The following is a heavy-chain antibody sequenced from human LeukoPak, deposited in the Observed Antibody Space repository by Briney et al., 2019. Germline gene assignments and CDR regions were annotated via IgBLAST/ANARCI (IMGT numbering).Heavy chain of an antibody. V-gene: IGHV3-23*01. J-gene: IGHJ4*02. CDR3: APLTGGYYFDY. CDR1: GFTFSSYA. D-gene: IGHD1-20*01. CDR2: ISGSGGST. Sequence: GGSLRLSCAASGFTFSSYAMSWVRQATGKGLEWVSAISGSGGSTYYADSVKGRFTISRDNSKNTLYLQMNSLRAEDTAVYYCAPLTGGYYFDYWGQGTLVTVSS.